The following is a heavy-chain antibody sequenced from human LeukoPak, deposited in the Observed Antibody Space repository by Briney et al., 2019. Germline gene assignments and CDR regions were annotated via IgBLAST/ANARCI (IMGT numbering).Heavy chain of an antibody. J-gene: IGHJ5*02. CDR3: ARVGPLVGNWFDP. Sequence: ASVKVSCKASGGTFSSYAISWVRQAPGQGLEWMGWINTNTGNPTYAQGFTGRFVFSLDTSVSTAYLQISSPKAEDTAVYYCARVGPLVGNWFDPWGQGTLVTVSS. D-gene: IGHD1-26*01. CDR1: GGTFSSYA. CDR2: INTNTGNP. V-gene: IGHV7-4-1*02.